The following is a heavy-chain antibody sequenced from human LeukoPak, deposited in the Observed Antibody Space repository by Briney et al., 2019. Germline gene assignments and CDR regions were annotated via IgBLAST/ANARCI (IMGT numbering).Heavy chain of an antibody. V-gene: IGHV5-51*01. Sequence: PGESLKISCKGSGYSFTSYWIGWVRQMPGKGLEWMGIIYPGDSDTRYSPSFQGQVTISADKSISTAYLQWSSLKASDTAMYYCARLPDSSSWSDKYYIDYWGQGTLVTVSS. D-gene: IGHD6-13*01. CDR2: IYPGDSDT. CDR1: GYSFTSYW. J-gene: IGHJ4*02. CDR3: ARLPDSSSWSDKYYIDY.